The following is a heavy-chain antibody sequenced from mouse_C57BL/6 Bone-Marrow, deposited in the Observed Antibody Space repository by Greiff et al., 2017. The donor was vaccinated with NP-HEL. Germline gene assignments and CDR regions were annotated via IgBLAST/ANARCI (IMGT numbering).Heavy chain of an antibody. CDR3: TREVLLRSYWYFDV. D-gene: IGHD1-1*01. CDR1: GYTFTSYW. J-gene: IGHJ1*03. V-gene: IGHV1-5*01. Sequence: VQLQQSGTVLARPGASVKMSCKTSGYTFTSYWMHWVKQRPGQGLEWIGAIYPGNSDTSYNQKFKGQAQLTAVTSASTAYMELSSLTNEDSAVYYCTREVLLRSYWYFDVWGTGTTVTVSS. CDR2: IYPGNSDT.